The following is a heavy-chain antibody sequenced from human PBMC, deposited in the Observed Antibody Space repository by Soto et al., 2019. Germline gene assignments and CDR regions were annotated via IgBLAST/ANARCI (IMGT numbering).Heavy chain of an antibody. J-gene: IGHJ6*02. CDR1: GGSFSGYY. V-gene: IGHV4-34*01. CDR2: INHSGST. D-gene: IGHD3-22*01. Sequence: SETLSLTCAVYGGSFSGYYWSWIRQPPGKGLEWIGEINHSGSTNYNPSLKSRVTTSVDTSKNQFSLKLSSVTAADMAVYYCARGDPAYYYDSSGGMDVWGQGTTVTVSS. CDR3: ARGDPAYYYDSSGGMDV.